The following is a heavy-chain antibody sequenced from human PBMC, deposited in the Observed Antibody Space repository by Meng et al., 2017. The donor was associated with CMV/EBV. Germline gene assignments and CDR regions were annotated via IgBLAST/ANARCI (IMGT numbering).Heavy chain of an antibody. V-gene: IGHV3-7*01. D-gene: IGHD5-12*01. J-gene: IGHJ6*02. CDR3: AREMRATGYYYYGMDV. CDR2: IKQDGSEK. CDR1: GFTFSSYW. Sequence: GGSLRLSCAASGFTFSSYWMSWVRQAPGKGLGWVANIKQDGSEKYYVDSVKGRFTISRDNAKNSLYLQMNSLRAEDTAVYYCAREMRATGYYYYGMDVWGQGTTVTVSS.